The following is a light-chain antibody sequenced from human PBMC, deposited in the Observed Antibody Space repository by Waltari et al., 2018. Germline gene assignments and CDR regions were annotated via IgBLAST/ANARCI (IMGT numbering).Light chain of an antibody. V-gene: IGKV1-5*03. CDR2: KAS. J-gene: IGKJ1*01. CDR1: QSINTW. Sequence: DIQMTQSPSTLCASVGDRVTLPCRASQSINTWLAWYQQKPGKAPKPLIYKASSLEGGVPSRFSGSGSGTEFILTISSLQPDDFATYHCQQYKTNPWTFGQGTKVEIK. CDR3: QQYKTNPWT.